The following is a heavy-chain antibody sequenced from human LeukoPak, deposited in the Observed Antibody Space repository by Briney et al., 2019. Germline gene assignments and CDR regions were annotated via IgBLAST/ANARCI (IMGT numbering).Heavy chain of an antibody. Sequence: PSETLSLTCSVSGGSISSSSYYWGWIRQPPGKGLEWIGSIYYSGTTYYNPSRKSRVTISVDTAENQFSPKVNSVTAADTAVYYCGRHLEGGPYYAMDLWGQGTTVTVSS. D-gene: IGHD3-16*01. J-gene: IGHJ6*02. CDR2: IYYSGTT. CDR1: GGSISSSSYY. CDR3: GRHLEGGPYYAMDL. V-gene: IGHV4-39*01.